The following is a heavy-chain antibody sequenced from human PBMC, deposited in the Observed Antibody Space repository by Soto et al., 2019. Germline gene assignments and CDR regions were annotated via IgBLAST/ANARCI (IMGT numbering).Heavy chain of an antibody. CDR2: IKSKTDGGTT. CDR1: GFTFSNAW. D-gene: IGHD3-22*01. CDR3: TTPPYYYDSSGYYPGYFEY. J-gene: IGHJ4*02. Sequence: GGSLRLSCAASGFTFSNAWMSWVRQAPGKGLEWVGRIKSKTDGGTTDYAAPVKGRFTISRDDSKNTLYLQMNSLKTEDTAVYYCTTPPYYYDSSGYYPGYFEYWGQGTLVTVSS. V-gene: IGHV3-15*01.